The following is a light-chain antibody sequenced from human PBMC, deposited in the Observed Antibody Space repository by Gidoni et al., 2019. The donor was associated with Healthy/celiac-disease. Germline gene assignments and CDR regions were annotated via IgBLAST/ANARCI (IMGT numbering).Light chain of an antibody. V-gene: IGKV3-15*01. CDR3: QQYNNWPPLFT. J-gene: IGKJ3*01. CDR1: QIVSSN. Sequence: EIVMTQSPATLSVSPGERATLSCRASQIVSSNLAWYQQKPGQAPRLLIYGASTRATGIPARFSGSGSGTEFTLTISSLQSEDFAVYYCQQYNNWPPLFTFGPGTKVEIK. CDR2: GAS.